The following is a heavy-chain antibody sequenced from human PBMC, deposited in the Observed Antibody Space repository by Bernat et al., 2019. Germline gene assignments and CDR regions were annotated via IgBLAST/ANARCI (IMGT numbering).Heavy chain of an antibody. V-gene: IGHV3-30*18. CDR3: AKDRRVVTGVGRQNFDH. J-gene: IGHJ4*02. Sequence: QVQLVESGGGVVQPGRSLRLSCAASGFTFSSYGMHWVRQAPGKGLEWVAVISYDGSNKYYADSVKGRFTISRDNSKNTLYLQMNSLRAEDTALYYCAKDRRVVTGVGRQNFDHWGQGSLVTVSS. D-gene: IGHD2-21*02. CDR1: GFTFSSYG. CDR2: ISYDGSNK.